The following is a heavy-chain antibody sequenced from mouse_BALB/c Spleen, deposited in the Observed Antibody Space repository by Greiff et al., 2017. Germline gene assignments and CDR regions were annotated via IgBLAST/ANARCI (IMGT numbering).Heavy chain of an antibody. V-gene: IGHV1-69*02. D-gene: IGHD2-4*01. CDR1: GYTFTSYW. J-gene: IGHJ4*01. Sequence: QVQLKQPGAELVRPGASVKLSCKASGYTFTSYWINWVKQRPGQGLEWIGNIYPSDSYTNYNQKFKDKATLTVDKSSSTAYMQLSSPTSEDSAVYYCTRGDYDGDYYAMDYWGQGTSVTVSS. CDR2: IYPSDSYT. CDR3: TRGDYDGDYYAMDY.